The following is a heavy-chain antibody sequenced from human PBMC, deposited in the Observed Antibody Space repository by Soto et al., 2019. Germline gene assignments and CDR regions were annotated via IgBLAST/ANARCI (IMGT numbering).Heavy chain of an antibody. CDR3: AGLTPDCCGNSNFDY. D-gene: IGHD2-21*02. CDR1: GGTFSSYA. V-gene: IGHV1-69*01. Sequence: QVQLVQSGAEVKNPGSSVKVSCKASGGTFSSYAISWVRPAPGQGLEWMGGIIPIFGTANYAQKFQGRVKITADESTSTAYMELSSLRSEDTAVYYCAGLTPDCCGNSNFDYWGQGTLVTVSS. CDR2: IIPIFGTA. J-gene: IGHJ4*02.